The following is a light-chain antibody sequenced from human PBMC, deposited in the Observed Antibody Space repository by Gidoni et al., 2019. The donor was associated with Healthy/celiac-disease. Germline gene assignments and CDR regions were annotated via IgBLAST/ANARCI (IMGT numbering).Light chain of an antibody. V-gene: IGKV4-1*01. Sequence: DIVMTQSPDSLAVSLGERATINCKSSQSVLYSSNNKNYLAWYQQKPGQPPKLLIYWTDFTLTISSLQAEDVAVYYCQQYYSTPPMYTFGQGTKLEIK. J-gene: IGKJ2*01. CDR1: QSVLYSSNNKNY. CDR3: QQYYSTPPMYT.